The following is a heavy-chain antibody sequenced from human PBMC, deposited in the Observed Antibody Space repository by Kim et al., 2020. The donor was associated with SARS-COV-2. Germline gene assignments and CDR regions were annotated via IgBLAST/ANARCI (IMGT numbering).Heavy chain of an antibody. Sequence: GGSLRLSCAASGFTFSSYAMSWVRQAPGKGLEWVSAISGSGGSTYYADSVKGRFTISRDNSKNTLYLQMNSLRAEDTAVYYCAKKPRWGMVVGATDPFDPWGQGTLVTVSS. J-gene: IGHJ5*02. CDR2: ISGSGGST. CDR3: AKKPRWGMVVGATDPFDP. CDR1: GFTFSSYA. D-gene: IGHD1-26*01. V-gene: IGHV3-23*01.